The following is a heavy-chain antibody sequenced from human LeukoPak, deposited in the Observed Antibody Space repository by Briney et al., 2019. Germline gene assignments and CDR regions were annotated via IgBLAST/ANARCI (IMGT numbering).Heavy chain of an antibody. J-gene: IGHJ4*02. CDR1: GFTFSSYA. Sequence: GGSLRLSCAASGFTFSSYAMSWVRQAPGKGLEWVSAISGSGGSTYYADSVKGRFTISRDNSKNTLYLQMNSLTAEDTAVYYCAKSYSSSWSPFFDYWGQGTLVTVSS. CDR2: ISGSGGST. V-gene: IGHV3-23*01. CDR3: AKSYSSSWSPFFDY. D-gene: IGHD6-13*01.